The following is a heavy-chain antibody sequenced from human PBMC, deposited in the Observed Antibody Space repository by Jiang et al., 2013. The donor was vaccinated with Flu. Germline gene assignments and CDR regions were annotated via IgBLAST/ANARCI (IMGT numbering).Heavy chain of an antibody. Sequence: QTLSLTCAISGDSVSSNSAAWNWIRQSPSRGLEWLGRTFYRSKWYNDYALSVKSRITINPDTSKNQFSLQLNSVTPEDTAVYYCTRATVTTQGFDPWGQGILVTVSS. V-gene: IGHV6-1*01. CDR3: TRATVTTQGFDP. D-gene: IGHD4-11*01. CDR1: GDSVSSNSAA. J-gene: IGHJ5*02. CDR2: TFYRSKWYN.